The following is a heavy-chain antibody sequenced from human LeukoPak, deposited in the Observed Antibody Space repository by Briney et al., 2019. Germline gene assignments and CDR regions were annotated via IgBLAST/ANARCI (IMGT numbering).Heavy chain of an antibody. D-gene: IGHD1-14*01. V-gene: IGHV3-48*01. CDR3: AKGGTPLTAKSTARLDY. J-gene: IGHJ4*02. CDR1: GFKFSDYS. CDR2: IGIDSGNT. Sequence: GGSLRLSCAASGFKFSDYSMNWVRQVPGKGLEWISYIGIDSGNTNYADSVKGRFTISGDKAKNSLYLQMNSLRVEDTAVYYCAKGGTPLTAKSTARLDYWGQGTLVTVSS.